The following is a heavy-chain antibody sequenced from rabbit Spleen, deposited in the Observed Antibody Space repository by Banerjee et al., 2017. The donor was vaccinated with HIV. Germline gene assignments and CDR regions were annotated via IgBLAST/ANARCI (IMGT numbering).Heavy chain of an antibody. CDR2: INASTGKP. CDR1: GFDFSSNA. Sequence: QEQLVESGGDLVKPEGSLTLTCTASGFDFSSNAMGWVRQAPGKGLEWIACINASTGKPVYATWASARFTISRTSSTTVTLRMTGLTAADRATYFCARDLVGVIGWNFYLWGQGTLVTVS. CDR3: ARDLVGVIGWNFYL. D-gene: IGHD1-1*01. V-gene: IGHV1S45*01. J-gene: IGHJ4*01.